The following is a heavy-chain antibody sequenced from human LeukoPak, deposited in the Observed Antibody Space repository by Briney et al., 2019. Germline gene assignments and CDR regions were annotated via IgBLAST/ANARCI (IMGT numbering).Heavy chain of an antibody. D-gene: IGHD3-22*01. CDR2: IWSDASNQ. Sequence: PGGSLRLSCAASGFSFSTYAMHWVRQAPGKGLDWVAMIWSDASNQYYADSVKGRFTISRDNSKNTLYLQMNSLRAEDTAVYYCAKVDRTYHDSSDYYHIWYFDYWGQGTLVTVSS. V-gene: IGHV3-30*02. CDR1: GFSFSTYA. J-gene: IGHJ4*02. CDR3: AKVDRTYHDSSDYYHIWYFDY.